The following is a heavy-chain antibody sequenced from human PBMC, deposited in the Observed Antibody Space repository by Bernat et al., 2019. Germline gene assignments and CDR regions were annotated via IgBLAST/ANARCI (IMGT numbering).Heavy chain of an antibody. CDR2: IFSNDEK. CDR1: GISLSNARMG. J-gene: IGHJ2*01. D-gene: IGHD6-13*01. CDR3: AREWYSSSWYYWYFDL. V-gene: IGHV2-26*01. Sequence: QVTLKESGPVLVKPTETLTLTCTVSGISLSNARMGVSWIRQPPGKALEWLAHIFSNDEKSYRTSLKSRLTISKDTSKSQVVLTMTNMDPVDTATYYCAREWYSSSWYYWYFDLWGRGTLVTVSS.